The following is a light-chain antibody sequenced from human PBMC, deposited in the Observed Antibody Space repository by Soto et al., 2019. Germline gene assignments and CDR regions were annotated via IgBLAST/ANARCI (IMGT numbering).Light chain of an antibody. CDR3: GSYTSSRTRGV. Sequence: QSALTQPASVSGSPGQSITISCTGTSSDVGGYNYVSWYQQHPGKAPKLMIYEVSNRPSGVSNRFSGSKSGNTASLTISGLRAEDEADYYCGSYTSSRTRGVFGGGTKLTVL. CDR2: EVS. J-gene: IGLJ3*02. V-gene: IGLV2-14*01. CDR1: SSDVGGYNY.